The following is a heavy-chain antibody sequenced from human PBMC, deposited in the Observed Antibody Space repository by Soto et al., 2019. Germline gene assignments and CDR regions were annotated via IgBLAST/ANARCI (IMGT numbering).Heavy chain of an antibody. D-gene: IGHD1-26*01. J-gene: IGHJ4*02. Sequence: EVQLVESGGGLVQPGGSLRLSCAASGFTFSSYSMNWVRQAPGKGLEWVSYISSSSSTIYYADSVKGRFTISRDNAKNSLYLQMNSLRDEDTAVYYCARDTGGRWELPGRIDYWGQGTLVTVSS. CDR2: ISSSSSTI. CDR1: GFTFSSYS. V-gene: IGHV3-48*02. CDR3: ARDTGGRWELPGRIDY.